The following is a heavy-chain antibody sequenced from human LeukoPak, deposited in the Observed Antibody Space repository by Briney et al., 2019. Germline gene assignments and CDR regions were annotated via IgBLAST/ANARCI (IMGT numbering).Heavy chain of an antibody. Sequence: SVKVSCKASGGTFSSYAISWVRQAPGQGLEWMGGIIPIFGTANYAQKFQGRVTITTDESTSTACMELSSLRSEDTAVYYCAREGGFGYSYGYGGAFDYWGQGTLVTVSS. J-gene: IGHJ4*02. V-gene: IGHV1-69*05. CDR1: GGTFSSYA. CDR3: AREGGFGYSYGYGGAFDY. CDR2: IIPIFGTA. D-gene: IGHD5-18*01.